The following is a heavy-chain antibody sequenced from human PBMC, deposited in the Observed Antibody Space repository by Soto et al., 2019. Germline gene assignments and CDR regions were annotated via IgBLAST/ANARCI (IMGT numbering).Heavy chain of an antibody. J-gene: IGHJ3*02. D-gene: IGHD6-19*01. CDR2: IYYSGST. V-gene: IGHV4-61*01. CDR3: ATYSSGWYGEAFDI. Sequence: SETLSLTCTVSGGSVSSGSYYWSWIRQPPGKGLEWIGYIYYSGSTNYNPSLKSRVTISVDTSKNQFSLKLSSVTAADTAVYYCATYSSGWYGEAFDIWGQGTMVTVSS. CDR1: GGSVSSGSYY.